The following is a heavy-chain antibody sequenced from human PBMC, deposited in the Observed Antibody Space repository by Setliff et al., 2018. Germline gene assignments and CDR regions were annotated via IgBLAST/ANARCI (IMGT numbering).Heavy chain of an antibody. J-gene: IGHJ6*03. CDR1: GGSLSGSSDY. CDR2: VHYSGTT. D-gene: IGHD5-18*01. Sequence: SETLSLTCSVSGGSLSGSSDYWGWIRQPPGKGLEWIGSVHYSGTTYYNPSLKSRVTISVDTSKNQFSLKLSSVTAADTAVYYCARGGYSYGYVGYYYYMDVWGKGTTVTISS. V-gene: IGHV4-39*01. CDR3: ARGGYSYGYVGYYYYMDV.